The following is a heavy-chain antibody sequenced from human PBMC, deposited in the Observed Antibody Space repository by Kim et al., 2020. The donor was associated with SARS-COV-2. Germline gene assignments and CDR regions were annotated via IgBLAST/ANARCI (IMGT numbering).Heavy chain of an antibody. CDR3: ARGRGKVRVRAPLGQLVPGPRYYYSYMDV. CDR2: INHSGST. CDR1: GGSFSGYY. Sequence: SETLSLTCAVYGGSFSGYYWSWIRQPPGKGLEWIGEINHSGSTNYNPSLKSRVTISVDTSKNQFSLKLSSVTAADTAVYYCARGRGKVRVRAPLGQLVPGPRYYYSYMDVSGKGPTVTVSS. V-gene: IGHV4-34*01. J-gene: IGHJ6*03. D-gene: IGHD6-6*01.